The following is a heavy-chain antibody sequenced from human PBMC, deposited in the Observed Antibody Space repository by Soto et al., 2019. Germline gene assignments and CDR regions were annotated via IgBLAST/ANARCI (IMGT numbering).Heavy chain of an antibody. Sequence: PSETLSLTCTVSGGSISSGDYYWSWIRQPPGKGLGWIGYIYYSGSTYYNPSLKSRVTISVDTSKNQFSLKLSSVTAADTAVYYCARDVVVVAATRVSYFDYWGQGTLVTVSS. CDR1: GGSISSGDYY. J-gene: IGHJ4*02. CDR2: IYYSGST. V-gene: IGHV4-30-4*01. D-gene: IGHD2-15*01. CDR3: ARDVVVVAATRVSYFDY.